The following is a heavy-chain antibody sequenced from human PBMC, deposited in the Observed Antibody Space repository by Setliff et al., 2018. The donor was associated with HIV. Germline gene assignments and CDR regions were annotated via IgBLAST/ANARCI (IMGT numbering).Heavy chain of an antibody. CDR2: INPNSGGT. Sequence: ASVKVSCKASGYTFTGYYMHWVRQAPGQGLEWMGWINPNSGGTNYAQKFQGRVTMSRDTSTSTVYMELSSLRSEDTAVYYCARDYFDSSAYHYGFGAFDIWGQGTMVTVSS. V-gene: IGHV1-2*02. CDR1: GYTFTGYY. CDR3: ARDYFDSSAYHYGFGAFDI. D-gene: IGHD3-22*01. J-gene: IGHJ3*02.